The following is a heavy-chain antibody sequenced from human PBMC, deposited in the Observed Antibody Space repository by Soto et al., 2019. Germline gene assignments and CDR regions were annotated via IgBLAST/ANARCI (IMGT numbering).Heavy chain of an antibody. D-gene: IGHD1-26*01. CDR2: ISSSSSYI. CDR1: GFTFSSYS. J-gene: IGHJ6*02. V-gene: IGHV3-21*01. Sequence: EVQLVESGGGLVKPGGSLRLSCAASGFTFSSYSMNWVRQAPGKGLEWVSSISSSSSYIYYADSVKGRFTISRDNAKNSLYLQMNSLRAEDTAVYYCARDGTRMVGATAYYYSYGMDVWGQGTTVTVSS. CDR3: ARDGTRMVGATAYYYSYGMDV.